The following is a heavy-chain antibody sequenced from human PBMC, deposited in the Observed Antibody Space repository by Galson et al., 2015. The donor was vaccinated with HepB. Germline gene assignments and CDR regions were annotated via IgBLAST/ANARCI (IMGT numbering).Heavy chain of an antibody. D-gene: IGHD4-17*01. J-gene: IGHJ4*02. CDR2: ISAYNGNT. Sequence: SVKVSCKASGYTFTSYGISWVRQAPGQGLEWMGWISAYNGNTNYTQKFQGRVTMTRDTSTSTVYMELSSLRSEDTAVYYCARDQDDYGDYQNFDYWGQGTLVTVSS. V-gene: IGHV1-18*01. CDR3: ARDQDDYGDYQNFDY. CDR1: GYTFTSYG.